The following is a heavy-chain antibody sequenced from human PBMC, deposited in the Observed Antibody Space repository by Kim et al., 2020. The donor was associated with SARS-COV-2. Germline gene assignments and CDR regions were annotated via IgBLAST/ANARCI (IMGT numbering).Heavy chain of an antibody. CDR3: ARDPWSRLRGLTYSYYGMDV. CDR2: ISYDGSNK. CDR1: GFTFSSCA. D-gene: IGHD3-10*01. Sequence: GGSLRHSCAASGFTFSSCAMHWVRQAPGKGLEWVAVISYDGSNKNYADSVKGRFTISRDNSKNTLYLQMNSLRAEETALYYGARDPWSRLRGLTYSYYGMDVWGQGTTVTVSS. V-gene: IGHV3-30-3*01. J-gene: IGHJ6*02.